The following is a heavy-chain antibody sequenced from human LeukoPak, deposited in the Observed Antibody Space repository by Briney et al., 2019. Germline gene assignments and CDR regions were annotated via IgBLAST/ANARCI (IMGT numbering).Heavy chain of an antibody. CDR1: GFTFKSYG. CDR3: ARVSGYSGTWYVDY. V-gene: IGHV3-33*01. Sequence: GGSLRLSCVASGFTFKSYGMHWVRQAPGKGLEWVTIIWYDGSNKYYADFVKGRFTTSRDNSKNTLYLQMNGLRADDTAVYYCARVSGYSGTWYVDYWGQGTLVIVSS. D-gene: IGHD6-13*01. J-gene: IGHJ4*02. CDR2: IWYDGSNK.